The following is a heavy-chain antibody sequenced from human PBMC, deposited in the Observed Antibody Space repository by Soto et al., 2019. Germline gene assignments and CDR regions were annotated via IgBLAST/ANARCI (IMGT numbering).Heavy chain of an antibody. CDR2: XYXSXXXX. CDR3: VKNSGWFKT. Sequence: GGSLRRSCAASGFTFGTTDISWVRQAPGEGRXXVXTXYXSXXXXXXADSVKGRFTTSRDNPRNTVYLKLNSPRGDDTARIYWVKNSGWFKTGGQGALVTVSS. V-gene: IGHV3-23*01. CDR1: GFTFGTTD. J-gene: IGHJ4*02. D-gene: IGHD6-19*01.